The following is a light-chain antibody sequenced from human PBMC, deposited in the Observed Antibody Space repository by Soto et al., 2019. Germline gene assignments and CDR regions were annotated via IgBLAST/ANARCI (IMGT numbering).Light chain of an antibody. CDR1: SSDVGRYDY. J-gene: IGLJ1*01. CDR2: DVT. CDR3: CSFAGSYSYV. V-gene: IGLV2-11*01. Sequence: QPVLSQPRSVCRPPGQPVTISCTGTSSDVGRYDYVSWYQQYPGEAPKLIIYDVTERPSGVPDRFSGSKSGNTASLTISGLRAEDEAAYSCCSFAGSYSYVFGSGTKVTV.